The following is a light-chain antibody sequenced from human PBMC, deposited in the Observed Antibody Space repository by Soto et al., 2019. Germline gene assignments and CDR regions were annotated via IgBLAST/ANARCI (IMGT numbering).Light chain of an antibody. CDR2: GAS. CDR3: QQSYRSPYT. J-gene: IGKJ2*01. CDR1: QSINIY. V-gene: IGKV1-39*01. Sequence: IQMTQSPSSLSVSVGDRVTVTCRASQSINIYLNWYQQKPGKAPTLLIYGASSLQSGVPSRFSGGGSRTDFTLTISSLQPEDFATYYCQQSYRSPYTFGQGTKLEIK.